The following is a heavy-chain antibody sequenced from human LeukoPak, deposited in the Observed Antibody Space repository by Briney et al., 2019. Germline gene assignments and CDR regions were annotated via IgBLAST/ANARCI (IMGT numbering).Heavy chain of an antibody. V-gene: IGHV1-2*02. Sequence: ASVKVSCKTSGYSFIDYYIHWVRQAPGQGLEWMGWINPSSGVTKFSQKLQDRVTLTRDTSLSTAYMELNSLTFDDTAIYYCAREDTYGEYRPFDFWGQGAPVTVSS. CDR2: INPSSGVT. D-gene: IGHD5-18*01. J-gene: IGHJ4*02. CDR3: AREDTYGEYRPFDF. CDR1: GYSFIDYY.